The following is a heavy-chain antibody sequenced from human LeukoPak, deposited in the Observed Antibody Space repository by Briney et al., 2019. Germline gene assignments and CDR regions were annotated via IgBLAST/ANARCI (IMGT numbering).Heavy chain of an antibody. J-gene: IGHJ3*02. Sequence: SETLSLTCAVYDGSFSGYYWSWIRQPPGKGLEWIGEINHSGSTNYNPSLKSRVTISVDTSKNQFSLKLSSVTAADTAVYYCARGKKVRFGLWNEVYAFDIWGQGTMVTVSS. CDR2: INHSGST. CDR3: ARGKKVRFGLWNEVYAFDI. CDR1: DGSFSGYY. D-gene: IGHD3-10*01. V-gene: IGHV4-34*01.